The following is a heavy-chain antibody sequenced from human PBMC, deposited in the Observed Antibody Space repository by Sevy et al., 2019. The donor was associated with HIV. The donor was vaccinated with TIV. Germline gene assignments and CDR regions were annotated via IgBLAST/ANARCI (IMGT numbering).Heavy chain of an antibody. CDR2: IWYDGSNK. J-gene: IGHJ4*02. CDR3: ARGRIVGASYYFDY. V-gene: IGHV3-33*01. Sequence: GGSLRLSCAASGFTFSSYGMHWVRQAPGKGLEWVAVIWYDGSNKYYADSVKGRFTISRDNSKNTLYLQMNSLRAEDTAVYYCARGRIVGASYYFDYWGQGTLVTVSS. D-gene: IGHD1-26*01. CDR1: GFTFSSYG.